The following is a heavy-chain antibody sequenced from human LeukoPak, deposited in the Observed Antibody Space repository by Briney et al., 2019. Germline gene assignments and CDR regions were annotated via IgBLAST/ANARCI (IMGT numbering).Heavy chain of an antibody. CDR1: GFTFSSYA. J-gene: IGHJ4*02. CDR3: ARDRDCSGGSCYSTLFDY. V-gene: IGHV3-30-3*01. CDR2: ISYDGSNK. D-gene: IGHD2-15*01. Sequence: PGRSLRLSCAASGFTFSSYAMRWVRQAPGKGLEWVAVISYDGSNKYYADSVKGRFTISRDNSKNTLYLQMNSLRAEDTAVYYCARDRDCSGGSCYSTLFDYWGQGTLVTVSS.